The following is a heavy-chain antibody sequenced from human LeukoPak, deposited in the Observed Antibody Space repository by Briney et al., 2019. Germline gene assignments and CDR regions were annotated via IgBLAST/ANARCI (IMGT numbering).Heavy chain of an antibody. V-gene: IGHV4-59*01. J-gene: IGHJ4*02. CDR1: GGSISSYY. CDR2: IYYSGST. CDR3: ARDSGWYKNIDS. D-gene: IGHD6-19*01. Sequence: SETLSLTCTVSGGSISSYYWSWIRQPPGKGLESIGYIYYSGSTNYNPSLKSRVTISVDTSKNQFSLKLSSVTAADTAVYYCARDSGWYKNIDSWGQGTLVTVSS.